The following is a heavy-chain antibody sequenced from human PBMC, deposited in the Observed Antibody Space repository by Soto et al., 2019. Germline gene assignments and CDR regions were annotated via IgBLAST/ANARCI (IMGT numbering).Heavy chain of an antibody. CDR1: GYTFTSYA. Sequence: ASVKVSCKASGYTFTSYAMHWVRQAPGQRLEWMGWINAGNGNTKYSQKFQGRVTITRDTSASTAYMELSSLRSEDTAGYYCARISIGPGELVTDDYWGQGTLVTVSS. V-gene: IGHV1-3*01. CDR3: ARISIGPGELVTDDY. J-gene: IGHJ4*02. D-gene: IGHD3-9*01. CDR2: INAGNGNT.